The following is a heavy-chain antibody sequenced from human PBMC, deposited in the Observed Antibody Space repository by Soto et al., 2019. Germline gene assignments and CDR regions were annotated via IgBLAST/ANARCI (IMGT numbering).Heavy chain of an antibody. CDR3: AKEVWSGPMDV. CDR2: ISYDGSNK. V-gene: IGHV3-30*18. Sequence: QVQLVESGGGVVQPGRSLRLSCAASGFTFSSYGMHWVRQAPGKGLEWVAVISYDGSNKYYADSVMGRFTISRDNSKNTLYLQMNSLRAEDTAVYYCAKEVWSGPMDVWGQGTTVTVSS. CDR1: GFTFSSYG. J-gene: IGHJ6*02. D-gene: IGHD3-3*01.